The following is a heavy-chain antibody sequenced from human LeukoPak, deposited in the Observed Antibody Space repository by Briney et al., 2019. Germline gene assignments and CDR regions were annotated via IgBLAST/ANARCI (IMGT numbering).Heavy chain of an antibody. CDR2: IDSTSTYI. CDR1: GFTFSTYA. Sequence: GGSPRLSCAASGFTFSTYAMSWVRQAPGKGLEWVSSIDSTSTYIYYADSVKGRFTISRDNAKNSLYLQMDSLRAEDTAVYYCARDSLVGSTTPVFDYWGQGTLVTVSS. V-gene: IGHV3-21*04. CDR3: ARDSLVGSTTPVFDY. D-gene: IGHD1-26*01. J-gene: IGHJ4*02.